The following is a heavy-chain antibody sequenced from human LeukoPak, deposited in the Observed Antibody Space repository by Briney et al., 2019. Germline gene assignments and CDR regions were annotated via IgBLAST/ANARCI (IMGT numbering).Heavy chain of an antibody. Sequence: GGSLRLSCAASGFTFSSYAMSWVRQAPGKGLEWVSSISGSNDNTYYADSVKDRFTISRDNSKNTLSLQMNSLRAEDTAVYYCAKVGYSRPTVDYWGQGTLVTVSS. J-gene: IGHJ4*02. D-gene: IGHD6-13*01. CDR1: GFTFSSYA. V-gene: IGHV3-23*01. CDR2: ISGSNDNT. CDR3: AKVGYSRPTVDY.